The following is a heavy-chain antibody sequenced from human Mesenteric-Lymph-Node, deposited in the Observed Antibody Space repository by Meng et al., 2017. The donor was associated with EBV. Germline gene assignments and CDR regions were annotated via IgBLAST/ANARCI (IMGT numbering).Heavy chain of an antibody. J-gene: IGHJ4*02. V-gene: IGHV4-34*01. CDR3: ARPWLGRFDY. CDR1: GGSFSGYY. CDR2: INHSGST. Sequence: QGQPTQWGTGLLKPSETLSLSCAVYGGSFSGYYWSWIRQPPGKGLEWIGEINHSGSTNYNPSLKSRVTISVDTSKNQFSLKLSSVAAADTAVYYCARPWLGRFDYWGQGTLVTVSS. D-gene: IGHD6-19*01.